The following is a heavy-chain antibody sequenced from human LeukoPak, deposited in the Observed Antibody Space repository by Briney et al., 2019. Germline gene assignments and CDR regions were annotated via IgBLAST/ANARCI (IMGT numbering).Heavy chain of an antibody. CDR1: GFTLSSYG. V-gene: IGHV3-30*02. D-gene: IGHD2-2*02. Sequence: PGGSLRLSCAASGFTLSSYGMHWVRQAPGKGLEWVAIIWYDGSNKYYADSVKGRFTISRDNSKNTLYLQMNSLRAEDTAVYYCAKSIPAAIHYYYGMDVWGQGTTVTVSS. CDR3: AKSIPAAIHYYYGMDV. J-gene: IGHJ6*02. CDR2: IWYDGSNK.